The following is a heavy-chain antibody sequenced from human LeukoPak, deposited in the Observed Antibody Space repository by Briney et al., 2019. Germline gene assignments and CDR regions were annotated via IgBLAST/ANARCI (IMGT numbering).Heavy chain of an antibody. CDR1: GFSFSSYW. V-gene: IGHV3-74*01. J-gene: IGHJ4*02. CDR2: VNNDGSST. D-gene: IGHD3-10*01. CDR3: ARVSFGAFDY. Sequence: GGSLRLSCGASGFSFSSYWMHWVRQAPGKGLMWVSRVNNDGSSTTYADSVEGRFTISRDNARNTLYLQMNSLRAEDTAVYYCARVSFGAFDYWGQGTLVTVSS.